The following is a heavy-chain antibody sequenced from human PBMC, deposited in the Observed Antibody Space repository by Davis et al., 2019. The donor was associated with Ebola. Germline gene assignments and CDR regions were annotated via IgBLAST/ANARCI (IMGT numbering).Heavy chain of an antibody. CDR2: ISYEGRSQ. J-gene: IGHJ6*04. D-gene: IGHD1-26*01. Sequence: GESLKISCAASGFTFSCCGIHWVRQAPGKGLEWVAVISYEGRSQYYADSVKGRFTISRDNSKDTLHLQMNDLRPEDTAVYYCAKAKWEVEYHYYAMDVWGKGTTVAVSS. CDR3: AKAKWEVEYHYYAMDV. CDR1: GFTFSCCG. V-gene: IGHV3-30*18.